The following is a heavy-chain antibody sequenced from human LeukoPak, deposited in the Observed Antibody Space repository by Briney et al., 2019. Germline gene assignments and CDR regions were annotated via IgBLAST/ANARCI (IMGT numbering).Heavy chain of an antibody. CDR2: ISSSGSTI. CDR1: GFTFSDYY. V-gene: IGHV3-11*01. Sequence: GGSLRLSCAASGFTFSDYYMSWIRQAPGKGLEWVSYISSSGSTIYYADSVKGRFTISRDNAKNSLYLQMNSLRAEDTAVYYCARVVEMATIGDAFDIWGQGTMVTVSS. CDR3: ARVVEMATIGDAFDI. D-gene: IGHD5-24*01. J-gene: IGHJ3*02.